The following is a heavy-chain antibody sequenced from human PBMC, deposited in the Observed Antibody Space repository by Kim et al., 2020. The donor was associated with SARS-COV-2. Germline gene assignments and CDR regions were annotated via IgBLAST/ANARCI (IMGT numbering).Heavy chain of an antibody. D-gene: IGHD3-10*01. V-gene: IGHV3-23*01. CDR3: AKGHYGSVADY. CDR2: IGADGRT. Sequence: GGSLRLSCAASGFTFDNYAMNWFRQAPGKGLEWVSTIGADGRTYYPASVNGRFTVSRDNSRNTLFLQINTLRAEDTAIYYCAKGHYGSVADYWGQGTRLTVSS. CDR1: GFTFDNYA. J-gene: IGHJ4*02.